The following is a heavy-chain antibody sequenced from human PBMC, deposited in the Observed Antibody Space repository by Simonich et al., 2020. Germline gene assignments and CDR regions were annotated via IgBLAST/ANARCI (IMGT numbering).Heavy chain of an antibody. CDR1: GFTFSSYS. J-gene: IGHJ3*02. CDR3: ARDSSYYAFDI. D-gene: IGHD5-12*01. CDR2: ISSSSSTI. V-gene: IGHV3-48*01. Sequence: EVQLVESGGGLVQPGVSLRLSCAASGFTFSSYSMNWVRQAPGKGLEWVSYISSSSSTIYYADSVKGRFTISRDNAKNSLYLQMNSLRAEDTAVYYCARDSSYYAFDIWGQGTMVTVSS.